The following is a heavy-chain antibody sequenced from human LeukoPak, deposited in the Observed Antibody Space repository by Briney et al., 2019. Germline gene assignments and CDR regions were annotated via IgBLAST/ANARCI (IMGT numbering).Heavy chain of an antibody. D-gene: IGHD3-22*01. CDR3: ARVKGYYDSSGRYYFDY. V-gene: IGHV3-74*01. CDR1: GFTFSSYW. Sequence: GGSLRLSCAASGFTFSSYWMHWVRQAPGKGLVWVSRTNSDGSSTSYADSVKGRFTISRDNAKNTLYLQMNSLRAEDTAVYYCARVKGYYDSSGRYYFDYWGQGTLVTVSS. CDR2: TNSDGSST. J-gene: IGHJ4*02.